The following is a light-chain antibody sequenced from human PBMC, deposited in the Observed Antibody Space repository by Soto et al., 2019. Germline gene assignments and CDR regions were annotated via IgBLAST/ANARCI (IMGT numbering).Light chain of an antibody. Sequence: EIVLTQSPATLSLSPGERATLACRASQSVSSYLAWYQQNPGQAPRLLIYDASNRATGIPARFSGGGSGTEFTLTITSLQSEDFAVYYCHQYNGWPRTFGQGTKVDI. CDR1: QSVSSY. CDR2: DAS. J-gene: IGKJ1*01. CDR3: HQYNGWPRT. V-gene: IGKV3-11*01.